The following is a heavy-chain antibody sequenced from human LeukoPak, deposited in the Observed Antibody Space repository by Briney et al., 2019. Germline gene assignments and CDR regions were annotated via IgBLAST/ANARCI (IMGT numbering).Heavy chain of an antibody. CDR3: AKDEGATRPYYFDC. CDR1: GFSVSSYA. V-gene: IGHV3-23*01. D-gene: IGHD2-15*01. Sequence: PGGSLRLSCAASGFSVSSYAMSWVRKAPGKGLGWVSGISGSGDSTYYADSVKGRFTIYRDNSKNTLYLQMNSLRAEDTAVYYCAKDEGATRPYYFDCSGQGTLVTVSS. CDR2: ISGSGDST. J-gene: IGHJ4*02.